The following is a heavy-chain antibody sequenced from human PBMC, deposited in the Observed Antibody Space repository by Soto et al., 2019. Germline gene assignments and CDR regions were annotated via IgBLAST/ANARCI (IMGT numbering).Heavy chain of an antibody. CDR1: GFTFSIYT. Sequence: PGGSLRLSCAASGFTFSIYTLIWVRQAPGKGLEWVSYITGTSGKIHYADSVNGRFTISRDNSKNTMYLQMNSLRAEDMAVYYCARDGVGSRPFYDYLDYCGQGTRVTVST. V-gene: IGHV3-48*01. J-gene: IGHJ4*02. CDR2: ITGTSGKI. CDR3: ARDGVGSRPFYDYLDY. D-gene: IGHD3-22*01.